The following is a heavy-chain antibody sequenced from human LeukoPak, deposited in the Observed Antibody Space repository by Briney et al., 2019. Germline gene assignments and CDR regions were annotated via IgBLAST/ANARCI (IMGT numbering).Heavy chain of an antibody. CDR3: AKTEVVVAAPLPNWFDP. Sequence: GGSLRLSCAASGFTFSSYAMSWVRQAPGKGLEWVSAISGSGGSTYYADSVKGRFTISRDNSKNTLYLQMNSLRAEDTAVYYCAKTEVVVAAPLPNWFDPWGQGTLVTVSS. CDR1: GFTFSSYA. J-gene: IGHJ5*02. D-gene: IGHD2-15*01. CDR2: ISGSGGST. V-gene: IGHV3-23*01.